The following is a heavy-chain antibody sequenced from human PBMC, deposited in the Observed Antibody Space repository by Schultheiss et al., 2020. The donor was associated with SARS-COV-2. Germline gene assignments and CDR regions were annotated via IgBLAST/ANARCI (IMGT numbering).Heavy chain of an antibody. CDR1: GNSFTSHW. CDR3: ASQIVATLPETDAFDI. J-gene: IGHJ3*02. Sequence: GESLKISCKGSGNSFTSHWIGWVRQMPGKGLEWMGIIYPGDSDTRYSPSFQGQVTISADKSISTAYLQWSSLKASDTAMYYCASQIVATLPETDAFDIWGQGTTVTVSS. D-gene: IGHD5-12*01. V-gene: IGHV5-51*01. CDR2: IYPGDSDT.